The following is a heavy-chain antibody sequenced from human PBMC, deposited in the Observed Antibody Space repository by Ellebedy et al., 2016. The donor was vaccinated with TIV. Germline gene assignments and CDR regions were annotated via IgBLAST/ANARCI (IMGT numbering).Heavy chain of an antibody. V-gene: IGHV3-48*01. J-gene: IGHJ3*02. D-gene: IGHD1-26*01. CDR2: ISTSSTTI. Sequence: GESLKISCAASGFTFSDYTMNWVRQAPGRGLEWVSYISTSSTTIYYADSVKGRFTISRDDAKNSLYLQMNSLRAEDTAVYYCARDLVGATTSSAFDIWGQGTMVTVSS. CDR1: GFTFSDYT. CDR3: ARDLVGATTSSAFDI.